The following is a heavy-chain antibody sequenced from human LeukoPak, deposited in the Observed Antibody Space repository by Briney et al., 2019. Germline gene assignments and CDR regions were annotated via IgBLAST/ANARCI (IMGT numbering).Heavy chain of an antibody. CDR2: ISAYNGNT. CDR3: ATDRPQRRYFNWLGSPPPEVQFEY. D-gene: IGHD3-9*01. J-gene: IGHJ4*01. V-gene: IGHV1-18*01. Sequence: ASVKVSCKASGYTFTSYGISWVRQAPGQGLKWMGWISAYNGNTNYAQKLQGRVTMTTDTSTSTAYMELRSLRSDDTAVYYCATDRPQRRYFNWLGSPPPEVQFEYWGHGTLVTVYS. CDR1: GYTFTSYG.